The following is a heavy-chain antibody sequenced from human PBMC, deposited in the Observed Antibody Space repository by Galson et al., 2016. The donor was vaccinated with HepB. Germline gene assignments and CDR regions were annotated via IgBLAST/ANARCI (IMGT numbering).Heavy chain of an antibody. V-gene: IGHV3-21*01. CDR3: ARDRDGILFDY. CDR2: ISDTGSYI. Sequence: SLRLSCAPSGFTFSSYRMDWVRQAPGKGLEWVSSISDTGSYIYYADSVKGRFTISRDNAKSSLYLQMNSLRAEDTAVYYCARDRDGILFDYWGQGTLVTVSS. J-gene: IGHJ4*02. D-gene: IGHD5-18*01. CDR1: GFTFSSYR.